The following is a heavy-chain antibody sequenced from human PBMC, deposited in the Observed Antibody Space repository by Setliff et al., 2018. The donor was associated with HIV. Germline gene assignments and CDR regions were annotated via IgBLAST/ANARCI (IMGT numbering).Heavy chain of an antibody. J-gene: IGHJ4*02. CDR2: INAGNGNT. Sequence: GGSVKVSCKASGYTFTKYAMHWVRQAPGQRLEWMGWINAGNGNTKYSQKFQGRVTITGDTSASTAYMELSSLRSEDTAVYYCARVSGDGYNIYYFDYWGQGTLVTVSS. V-gene: IGHV1-3*01. D-gene: IGHD5-12*01. CDR1: GYTFTKYA. CDR3: ARVSGDGYNIYYFDY.